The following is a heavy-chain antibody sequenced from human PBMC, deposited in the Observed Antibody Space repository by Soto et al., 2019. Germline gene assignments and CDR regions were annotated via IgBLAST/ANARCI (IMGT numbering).Heavy chain of an antibody. J-gene: IGHJ6*02. V-gene: IGHV4-61*01. CDR1: GGSVSSGSYY. D-gene: IGHD3-9*01. CDR3: ARVGRVYYAILTGPFGYYYGMDV. CDR2: IYYSGST. Sequence: PSETLSLTCTVSGGSVSSGSYYWSWIRQPPGKGLEWIGYIYYSGSTNYNPSLKSRVTISVDTSKNQFSLKLSSVTAADTAVYYCARVGRVYYAILTGPFGYYYGMDVWGQGTTVTVS.